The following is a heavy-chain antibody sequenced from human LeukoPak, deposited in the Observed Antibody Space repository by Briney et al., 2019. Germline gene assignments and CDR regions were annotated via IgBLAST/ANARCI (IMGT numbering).Heavy chain of an antibody. CDR2: INHSGST. CDR1: GGSFSGYY. CDR3: ARLGWGCSSTSCSNY. J-gene: IGHJ4*02. Sequence: SETLSLTCAVHGGSFSGYYWSWIRQPPGKGLEWIGEINHSGSTNYNPSLKSRVTISVDTSKNQFSLKLSSVTAADTAVYYCARLGWGCSSTSCSNYWGQGTLVTVSS. V-gene: IGHV4-34*01. D-gene: IGHD2-2*01.